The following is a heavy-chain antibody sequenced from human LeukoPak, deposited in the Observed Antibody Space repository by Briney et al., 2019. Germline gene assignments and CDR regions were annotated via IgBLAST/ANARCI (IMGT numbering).Heavy chain of an antibody. CDR3: ARGGTLRELTD. J-gene: IGHJ4*02. D-gene: IGHD1-14*01. Sequence: GESPKISCKGSGYSFTSYWIGWVRQAPGQGLEWMGWINPNSGGTNYAQKFQGWVTMTRDTSISTAYMELSRLRSDDTAVYYCARGGTLRELTDWGQGTLVTVSS. V-gene: IGHV1-2*04. CDR1: GYSFTSYW. CDR2: INPNSGGT.